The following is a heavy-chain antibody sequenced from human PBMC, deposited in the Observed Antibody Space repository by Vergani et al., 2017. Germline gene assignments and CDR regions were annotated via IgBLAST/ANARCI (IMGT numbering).Heavy chain of an antibody. CDR1: GYTFTDYF. CDR3: ARVSTSSTRDYFDC. D-gene: IGHD6-13*01. Sequence: QVQLVQSGAEVKKPGASVKVSCKASGYTFTDYFMHWVRQAPGQGLEWMGWINPNSGGTNYAQKFQGRVTMTRDTSSSTAYMELGNLRSDDTAVYYCARVSTSSTRDYFDCWGQGTLVTVSS. J-gene: IGHJ4*02. CDR2: INPNSGGT. V-gene: IGHV1-2*02.